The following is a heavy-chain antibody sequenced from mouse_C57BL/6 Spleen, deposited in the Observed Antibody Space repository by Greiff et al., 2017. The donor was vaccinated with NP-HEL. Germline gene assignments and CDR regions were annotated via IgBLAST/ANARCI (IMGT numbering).Heavy chain of an antibody. Sequence: VQLQQSGAELVMPGASVKLSCKASGYTFTSYWMHWVKQRPGQGLEWIGEIDPSDSYTNYNQKFKGKSTLTVDKSSSTAYMQLSSLTSEDSAVYYCARGDDDYDGFAYWGQGTLVTVSA. D-gene: IGHD2-4*01. V-gene: IGHV1-69*01. CDR2: IDPSDSYT. CDR1: GYTFTSYW. CDR3: ARGDDDYDGFAY. J-gene: IGHJ3*01.